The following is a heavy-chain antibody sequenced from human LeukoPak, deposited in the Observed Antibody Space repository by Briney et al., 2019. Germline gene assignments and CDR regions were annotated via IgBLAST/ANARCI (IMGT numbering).Heavy chain of an antibody. D-gene: IGHD5-24*01. CDR2: IYYSGST. CDR3: ARRPRGDYKAWFDP. V-gene: IGHV4-39*01. J-gene: IGHJ5*02. Sequence: SPSEALSLTCAVYGGSFSGYYWGWIRQPPGKGLEWIGSIYYSGSTYYNPSLKSRVTISVDTSKNQFSLKVRSVTAADTAVYYCARRPRGDYKAWFDPWGQGTLVTVSS. CDR1: GGSFSGYY.